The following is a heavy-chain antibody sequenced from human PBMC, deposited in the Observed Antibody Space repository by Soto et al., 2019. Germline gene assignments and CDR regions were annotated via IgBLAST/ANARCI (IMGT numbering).Heavy chain of an antibody. CDR3: ARYCSSTSCDHYFDY. CDR1: GYSFANYD. CDR2: ISPYNGDT. Sequence: ASVKVSCKASGYSFANYDISWVRQAPGQGLEWMGWISPYNGDTNYAQKLQGRVTMTTDTSTSTAYMELRSLRSDDTAVYYCARYCSSTSCDHYFDYWGQGTLVTVSS. D-gene: IGHD2-2*01. V-gene: IGHV1-18*01. J-gene: IGHJ4*02.